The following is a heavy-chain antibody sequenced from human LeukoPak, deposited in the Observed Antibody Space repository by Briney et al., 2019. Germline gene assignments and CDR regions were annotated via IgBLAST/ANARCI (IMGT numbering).Heavy chain of an antibody. J-gene: IGHJ4*02. CDR1: GYTFTSYD. CDR2: MNPNSGNT. Sequence: ASVKVSCKASGYTFTSYDINWVRQATGQGLEWMGWMNPNSGNTGYAQKFQGRVTMTRNTSISTAYMELSSLRSEDTAVYYCARVLRVGVVAATPLNYWGPGTLVTVSS. D-gene: IGHD2-15*01. CDR3: ARVLRVGVVAATPLNY. V-gene: IGHV1-8*01.